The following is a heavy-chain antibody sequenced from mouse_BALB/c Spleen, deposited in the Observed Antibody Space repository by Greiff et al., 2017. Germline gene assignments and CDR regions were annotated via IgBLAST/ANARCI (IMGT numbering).Heavy chain of an antibody. Sequence: EVKLVESGGGLVQPGGSRKLSCAASGFTFSSFGMHWVRQAPEKGLEWVAYISSGSSTIYYADTVKGRFTISRDNPKNTLFLQMTSLRSEDTAMYYCARADYYGSSSDYWGQGTTLTVSS. V-gene: IGHV5-17*02. CDR1: GFTFSSFG. CDR2: ISSGSSTI. J-gene: IGHJ2*01. D-gene: IGHD1-1*01. CDR3: ARADYYGSSSDY.